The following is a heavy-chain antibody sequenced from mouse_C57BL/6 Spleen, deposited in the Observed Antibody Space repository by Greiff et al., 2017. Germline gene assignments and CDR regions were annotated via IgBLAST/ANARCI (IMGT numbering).Heavy chain of an antibody. CDR1: GFTFSSYG. V-gene: IGHV5-6*01. CDR2: ISSGGSYT. J-gene: IGHJ2*01. Sequence: EVMLVESGGDLVKPGGSLKLSCAASGFTFSSYGMSWVRQTPDKRLEWVATISSGGSYTYYPDSGKGRFTISRDNAKNTLYLQMSSLKSEDTAMYYCARDAITTVVARGDFDYWGQGTTLTVSS. CDR3: ARDAITTVVARGDFDY. D-gene: IGHD1-1*01.